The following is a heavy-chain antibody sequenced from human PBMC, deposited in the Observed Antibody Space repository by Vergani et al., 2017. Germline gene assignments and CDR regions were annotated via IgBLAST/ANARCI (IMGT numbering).Heavy chain of an antibody. J-gene: IGHJ6*02. V-gene: IGHV1-69-2*01. Sequence: VQLVQSGAEVKKPGATLKISCKVSGYTFTDHYMHWVIQAPGKGLEWMGVVDPEDGETIYGEKFKGRVTIAADASTDTDHWELGSLGSEDTAVYYCATPQTVTTGGMEVWGQGTTVIVSS. CDR2: VDPEDGET. D-gene: IGHD4-17*01. CDR1: GYTFTDHY. CDR3: ATPQTVTTGGMEV.